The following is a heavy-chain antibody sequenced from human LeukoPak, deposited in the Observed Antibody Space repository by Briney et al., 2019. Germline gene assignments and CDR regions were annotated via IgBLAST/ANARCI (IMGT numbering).Heavy chain of an antibody. CDR2: IIPIFGTA. Sequence: SVKVSCKASGGTFSSYAISWVRQAPGQGLGWMGGIIPIFGTANYAQKFQGRVTITADESTSTAYMELSSLRSEDTAVYYCARGQGIVVVPAARYYYYGMDVWGQGTTVTVSS. J-gene: IGHJ6*02. CDR3: ARGQGIVVVPAARYYYYGMDV. CDR1: GGTFSSYA. D-gene: IGHD2-2*01. V-gene: IGHV1-69*01.